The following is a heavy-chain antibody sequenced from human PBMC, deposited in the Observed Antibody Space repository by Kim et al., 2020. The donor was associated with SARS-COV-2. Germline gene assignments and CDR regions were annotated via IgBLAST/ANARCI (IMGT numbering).Heavy chain of an antibody. CDR2: ISSSSSYI. Sequence: GGSLRLSCAASGFTFSSYSMNWVRQAPGKGLEWVSSISSSSSYIYYADSVKGRFTISRDNAKNSLYLQMTSQTAEDTAVYYCARVRVYSYTLPYYYYGMDVWGQGTTVTVSS. CDR1: GFTFSSYS. D-gene: IGHD5-18*01. J-gene: IGHJ6*02. V-gene: IGHV3-21*01. CDR3: ARVRVYSYTLPYYYYGMDV.